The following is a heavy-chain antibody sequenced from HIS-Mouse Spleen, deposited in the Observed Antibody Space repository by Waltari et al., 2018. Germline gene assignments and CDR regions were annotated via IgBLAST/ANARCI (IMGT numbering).Heavy chain of an antibody. CDR1: GGPISSSSYY. V-gene: IGHV4-39*07. CDR3: AREIPYSSSWYDWYFDL. CDR2: SHYSGGT. Sequence: QLQPQESGPGLVKPSETLSLTCTVSGGPISSSSYYWGWSRQPPGKGLEWIGISHYSGGTYYNPALKSRVTISVDTSKTQFSRKLSSVTAADTAVYYCAREIPYSSSWYDWYFDLWGRGTLVTVSS. D-gene: IGHD6-13*01. J-gene: IGHJ2*01.